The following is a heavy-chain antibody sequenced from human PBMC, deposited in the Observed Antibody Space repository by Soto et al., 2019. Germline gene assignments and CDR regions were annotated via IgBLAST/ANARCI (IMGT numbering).Heavy chain of an antibody. D-gene: IGHD5-12*01. Sequence: GGSLRLSCAASGFTFSSYAMSWVRQAPGKGLEWVSAISGSGGSTYYADSVKGRFTISRDNSKNTLYLQMNSLRAEDTAVYYCAKGPFYSGYETYYFDYWGQGTLVTVSS. CDR3: AKGPFYSGYETYYFDY. CDR1: GFTFSSYA. V-gene: IGHV3-23*01. CDR2: ISGSGGST. J-gene: IGHJ4*02.